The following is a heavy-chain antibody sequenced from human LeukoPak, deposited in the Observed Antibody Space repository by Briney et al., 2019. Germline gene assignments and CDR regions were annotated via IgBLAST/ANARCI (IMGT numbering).Heavy chain of an antibody. V-gene: IGHV3-64*01. J-gene: IGHJ4*02. D-gene: IGHD3-22*01. Sequence: GGPLRLSFAASGFTFRRYSMHWIRQAPGQGLDFISAISPNGHSTDYAKSVKSRFTISRDNSKNTLYLQMGSLRAEDMAVYYCARVGPADTYYPSSGLDYWGQGTLVTVSS. CDR2: ISPNGHST. CDR1: GFTFRRYS. CDR3: ARVGPADTYYPSSGLDY.